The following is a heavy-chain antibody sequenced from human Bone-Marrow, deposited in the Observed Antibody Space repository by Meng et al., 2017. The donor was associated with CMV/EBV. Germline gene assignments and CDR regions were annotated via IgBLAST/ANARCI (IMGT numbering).Heavy chain of an antibody. CDR1: GGSISSYY. Sequence: SETLSLTCTVSGGSISSYYWSWIRQPPGKGLEWIGYIYYSGSTNYNPSLKSRVTISVDTSKNQFSLKLSSVTAADTAVYYCARGFYGSGSYYTSPKYYYYYGMDVWGQGTTVTVPS. J-gene: IGHJ6*02. CDR3: ARGFYGSGSYYTSPKYYYYYGMDV. D-gene: IGHD3-10*01. CDR2: IYYSGST. V-gene: IGHV4-59*01.